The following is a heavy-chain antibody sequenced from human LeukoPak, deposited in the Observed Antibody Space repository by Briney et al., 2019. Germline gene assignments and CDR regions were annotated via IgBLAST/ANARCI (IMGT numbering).Heavy chain of an antibody. CDR3: ARWVPAAKMAFYMDV. CDR1: GLTFSNYA. J-gene: IGHJ6*03. Sequence: GGSQRLSCAASGLTFSNYATSWARHPPGGWLEWLSKNFGDGSNTYYTDSVKGRLTISRDHAKNSLYPQTNSQRAGDTAVYYCARWVPAAKMAFYMDVWGKGATVTISS. D-gene: IGHD2-2*01. V-gene: IGHV3-23*01. CDR2: NFGDGSNT.